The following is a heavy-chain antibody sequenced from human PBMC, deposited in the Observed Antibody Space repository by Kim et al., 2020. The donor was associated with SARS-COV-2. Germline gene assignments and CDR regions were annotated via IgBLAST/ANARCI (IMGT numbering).Heavy chain of an antibody. Sequence: GGSLRLSCAASGFTFSSYAMSWVRQAPGKGLEWVSAISGSGGSTYYADSVKGRFTISRDNSKNTLYLQMNSLRAEDTAVYYCAKDQAKLLWFGELLFPFGYWGQGTLVTVSS. J-gene: IGHJ4*02. D-gene: IGHD3-10*01. V-gene: IGHV3-23*01. CDR2: ISGSGGST. CDR3: AKDQAKLLWFGELLFPFGY. CDR1: GFTFSSYA.